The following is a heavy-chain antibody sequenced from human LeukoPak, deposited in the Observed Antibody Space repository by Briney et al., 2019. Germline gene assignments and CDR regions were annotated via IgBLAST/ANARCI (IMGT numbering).Heavy chain of an antibody. J-gene: IGHJ3*02. Sequence: ASVKVSCKASGYTFTSYGISWVRQAPGQGLEWMGWISAYNGNTNYAQKLQGRVTMTTDTSTSTAYMELRSLRSDDTAVYYCARDLPYDSSGYYSDAFGIWGQGTMVTVSS. V-gene: IGHV1-18*01. CDR3: ARDLPYDSSGYYSDAFGI. CDR2: ISAYNGNT. CDR1: GYTFTSYG. D-gene: IGHD3-22*01.